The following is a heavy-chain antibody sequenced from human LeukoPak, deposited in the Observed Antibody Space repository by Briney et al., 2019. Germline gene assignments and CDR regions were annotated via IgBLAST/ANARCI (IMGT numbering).Heavy chain of an antibody. CDR3: ARQTGSGLFILP. CDR1: GGSISSSNW. Sequence: PSETLSLTCTVSGGSISSSNWWGWVRQPPGKGLECIGEIYHSGTTNYNPSLKSRVTISVDKSMNHFSLKLNSVTAADTAVYYCARQTGSGLFILPGGQGTLVTVSS. V-gene: IGHV4-4*02. D-gene: IGHD3/OR15-3a*01. CDR2: IYHSGTT. J-gene: IGHJ4*02.